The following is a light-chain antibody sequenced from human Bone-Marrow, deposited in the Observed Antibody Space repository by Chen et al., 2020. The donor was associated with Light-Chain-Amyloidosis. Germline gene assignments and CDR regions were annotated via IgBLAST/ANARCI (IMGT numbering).Light chain of an antibody. CDR1: SGDVGTYNY. CDR3: SSFTSSSSYV. J-gene: IGLJ1*01. CDR2: AVS. Sequence: QSALTQPASVSVSPGQSITISCTGTSGDVGTYNYVSRYQQHPGKAPKVMIYAVSNRPSGVSNRFSGSKSGNTASLTISGLQAEDEADYYCSSFTSSSSYVFGPGTKVTVL. V-gene: IGLV2-14*01.